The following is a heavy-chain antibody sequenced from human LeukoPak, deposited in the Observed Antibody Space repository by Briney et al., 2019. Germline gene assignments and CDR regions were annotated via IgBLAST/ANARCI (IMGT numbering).Heavy chain of an antibody. J-gene: IGHJ4*02. D-gene: IGHD7-27*01. V-gene: IGHV3-23*01. CDR3: AIDPNWGTHS. CDR2: IGSSGGGI. Sequence: GGSLRLSCAASGFTFSTYTMYWVRHPPGKRLEWVSIIGSSGGGIHYADSVKGRFTISRDNSKNALYLQMNSLRVEDMAVYYCAIDPNWGTHSWGQGVLVTVSS. CDR1: GFTFSTYT.